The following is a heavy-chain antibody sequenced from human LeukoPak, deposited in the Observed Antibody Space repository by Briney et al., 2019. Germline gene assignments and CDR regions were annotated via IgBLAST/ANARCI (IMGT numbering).Heavy chain of an antibody. V-gene: IGHV3-7*03. CDR1: GFTFPRHW. Sequence: GGSLRLSCAASGFTFPRHWMSWVRQAPGKGLEWVANIKQDANEKNYVDSVKGRFTNSRDNAKNSLYLQMNSLRAEDTAVYYCARDISPQLVVDNWGQGTLVTVSS. D-gene: IGHD6-6*01. CDR2: IKQDANEK. CDR3: ARDISPQLVVDN. J-gene: IGHJ4*02.